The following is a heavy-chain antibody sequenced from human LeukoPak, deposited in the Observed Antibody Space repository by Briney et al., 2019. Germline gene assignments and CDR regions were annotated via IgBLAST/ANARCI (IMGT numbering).Heavy chain of an antibody. CDR2: IKQDGSEK. CDR3: AKDAPYFSSSWYYLDY. Sequence: GGSLRLSCAASGFTFSSYWMSWVRQAPGKGLEWVANIKQDGSEKYYVDSVKGRFTISRDNSKNTLYLQMNSLRAEDTAVYYCAKDAPYFSSSWYYLDYWGQGTLVTVSS. J-gene: IGHJ4*02. D-gene: IGHD6-13*01. CDR1: GFTFSSYW. V-gene: IGHV3-7*01.